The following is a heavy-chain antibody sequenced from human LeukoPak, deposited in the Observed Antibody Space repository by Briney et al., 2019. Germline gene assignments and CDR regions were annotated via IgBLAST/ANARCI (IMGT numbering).Heavy chain of an antibody. D-gene: IGHD5-18*01. CDR2: ISAYNGNI. Sequence: VASVKVSCKASGYTFTSFGISWVRQAPGQGLEWMGWISAYNGNINYAQKLQGRVTMTTDISTSTAYMEVRSLRSEDTAVYYCVRDLGADTTMIFFDYWGQGSVVTVSS. CDR1: GYTFTSFG. CDR3: VRDLGADTTMIFFDY. J-gene: IGHJ4*02. V-gene: IGHV1-18*01.